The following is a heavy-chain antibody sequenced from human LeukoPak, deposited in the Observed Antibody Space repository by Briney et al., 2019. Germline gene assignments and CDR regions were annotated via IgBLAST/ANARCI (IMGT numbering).Heavy chain of an antibody. CDR2: IYTSGST. J-gene: IGHJ4*02. Sequence: SETLSLTCTVSGGSISSGSYYWSWIRQPAGKGLEWIGRIYTSGSTNYNPSLKSRVTISVDTSKNQFSLKLSSVTAADTAVYYCARAADCSGYFYYFDYWGQGTLVTVSS. V-gene: IGHV4-61*02. D-gene: IGHD3-22*01. CDR1: GGSISSGSYY. CDR3: ARAADCSGYFYYFDY.